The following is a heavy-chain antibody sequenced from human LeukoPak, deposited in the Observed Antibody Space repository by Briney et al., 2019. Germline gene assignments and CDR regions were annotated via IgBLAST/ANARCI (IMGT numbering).Heavy chain of an antibody. D-gene: IGHD2-15*01. J-gene: IGHJ6*03. V-gene: IGHV4-59*11. CDR3: ARDAIDGGYYMDV. Sequence: PETLSLTCTVSGGSITSHYWSWIRQPPGKGLEWIGYMYYSGFSNYNPSLKSRVTISIDTSKNQFSLKLSSVTAADTAVYYCARDAIDGGYYMDVWGRGTTVTVSS. CDR1: GGSITSHY. CDR2: MYYSGFS.